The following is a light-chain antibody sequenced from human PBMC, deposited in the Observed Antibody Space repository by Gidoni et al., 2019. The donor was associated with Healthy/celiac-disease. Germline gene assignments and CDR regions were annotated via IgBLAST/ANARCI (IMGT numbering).Light chain of an antibody. V-gene: IGKV3-20*01. CDR3: QQYGSSPRT. CDR1: QSVSSSY. CDR2: GAS. J-gene: IGKJ2*01. Sequence: DIVLTQYPGTLSLSPGERATLSCRSSQSVSSSYLAWYQQKPGQAPMLLIYGASSRATGLPDRFSGSGSGTDFTLTISRLEPEDFAVYYCQQYGSSPRTFGQGTKLEIK.